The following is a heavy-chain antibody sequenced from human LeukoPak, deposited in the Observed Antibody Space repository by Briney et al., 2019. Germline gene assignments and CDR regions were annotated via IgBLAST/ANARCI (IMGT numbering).Heavy chain of an antibody. CDR3: ARALYSSGPYNWFDP. Sequence: PSETLSLTCTVSGYSISSGYYWGWIRQPPGKGLEWIGSIYHSGSTYYNPSLKSRVTISVDTSKNQFSLKLSSVTAADTAVYYCARALYSSGPYNWFDPWGQGTLVTVSS. D-gene: IGHD6-19*01. CDR1: GYSISSGYY. J-gene: IGHJ5*02. CDR2: IYHSGST. V-gene: IGHV4-38-2*02.